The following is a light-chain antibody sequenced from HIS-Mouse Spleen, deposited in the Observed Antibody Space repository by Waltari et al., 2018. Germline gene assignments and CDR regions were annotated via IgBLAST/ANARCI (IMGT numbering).Light chain of an antibody. Sequence: QSALTQPASVSGSPGQSITISCTGTSSDVGSYNLVSWYQQHPGKAPKLMIYEGSKRHSGVSNRFSCSKAGNTASLTISGLQAEDEDDYYCCSYAGSSTWVFGGGTKLTVL. CDR2: EGS. V-gene: IGLV2-23*01. J-gene: IGLJ3*02. CDR1: SSDVGSYNL. CDR3: CSYAGSSTWV.